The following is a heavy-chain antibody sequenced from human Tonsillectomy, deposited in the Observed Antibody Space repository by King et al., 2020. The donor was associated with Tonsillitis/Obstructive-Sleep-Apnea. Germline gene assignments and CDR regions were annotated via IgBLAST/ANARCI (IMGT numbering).Heavy chain of an antibody. CDR3: ARLIVGATGLFDY. J-gene: IGHJ4*02. CDR1: GGSISSSSYY. D-gene: IGHD1-26*01. Sequence: QLQESGPGLVKPSETLSLTCTVSGGSISSSSYYWGWIRQPPGKGLEWIGSIYYSGSTYYNPSLKSRVTISVDTSKNQFSLKLSSVTAADTAVYYCARLIVGATGLFDYWGQGTLVTVSS. V-gene: IGHV4-39*01. CDR2: IYYSGST.